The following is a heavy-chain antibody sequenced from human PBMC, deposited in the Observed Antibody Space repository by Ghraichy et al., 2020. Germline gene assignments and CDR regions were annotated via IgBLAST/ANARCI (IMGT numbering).Heavy chain of an antibody. CDR1: GGSISSSSYY. CDR3: ARHGVGATNSLDY. CDR2: IYYSGST. V-gene: IGHV4-39*01. Sequence: SETLSLTCTVSGGSISSSSYYWGWIRQPPGKGLEWIGSIYYSGSTYYNPSLKSRVTISVDTSKNQFSLKLNSVTAADTAVYYCARHGVGATNSLDYWGQGTLVTVSS. D-gene: IGHD1-26*01. J-gene: IGHJ4*02.